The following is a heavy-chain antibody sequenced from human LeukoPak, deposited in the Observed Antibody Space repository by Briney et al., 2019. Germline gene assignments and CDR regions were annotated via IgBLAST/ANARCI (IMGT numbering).Heavy chain of an antibody. D-gene: IGHD5-18*01. Sequence: SETLSLTCIVSGGSISSISSNNYHWGWIRQPPGKGLEWIGSIYYSGSTYYNPSLKSRVTISVDTSKNQFSLKLSSVTAADTAVYYCARGRGYSDYWGQGTLVTVSS. J-gene: IGHJ4*02. V-gene: IGHV4-39*07. CDR2: IYYSGST. CDR3: ARGRGYSDY. CDR1: GGSISSISSNNYH.